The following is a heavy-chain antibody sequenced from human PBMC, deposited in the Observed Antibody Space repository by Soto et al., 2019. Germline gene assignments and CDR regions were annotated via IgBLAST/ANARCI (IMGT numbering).Heavy chain of an antibody. CDR1: AFTFSSYA. CDR3: EKSSDYYYCYAMDV. V-gene: IGHV3-23*01. Sequence: EVQLLESGGGLVQPGGSLRLSCAASAFTFSSYAMSWVRQAPGKGLEWVSAISGSGGSTYYADSVKGRFTISRDNSKNTLNLQMNSLRAEDTAVYYCEKSSDYYYCYAMDVWGQGTTVTVSS. CDR2: ISGSGGST. J-gene: IGHJ6*02.